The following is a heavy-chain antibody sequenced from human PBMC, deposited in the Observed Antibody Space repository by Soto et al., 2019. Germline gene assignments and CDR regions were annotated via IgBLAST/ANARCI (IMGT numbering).Heavy chain of an antibody. Sequence: QVQLQESGPGLVKPSETLSITCTVSGGAVSSSSYYWSWIRPPPGKGLEWIGYIYYSGITKYSPSLMSRVTISVDMSKTQFSLKLNSVTAADTAVYYCARGYCISTSCYAGDYGMDVWGQGTTVTVS. CDR2: IYYSGIT. V-gene: IGHV4-61*01. CDR3: ARGYCISTSCYAGDYGMDV. J-gene: IGHJ6*02. D-gene: IGHD2-2*01. CDR1: GGAVSSSSYY.